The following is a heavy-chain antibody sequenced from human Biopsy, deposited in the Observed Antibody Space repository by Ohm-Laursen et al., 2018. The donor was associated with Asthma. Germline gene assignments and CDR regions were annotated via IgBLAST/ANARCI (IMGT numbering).Heavy chain of an antibody. CDR1: GYTFIGYH. D-gene: IGHD7-27*01. CDR2: INPNSGGT. CDR3: ARGQKSPGDRWFDP. J-gene: IGHJ5*02. V-gene: IGHV1-2*06. Sequence: ASVKVSCKTSGYTFIGYHIHWVRQAPGQGLEWMGRINPNSGGTNYAQKFQGRVTMTSNTSISTAYMELSRLRSDDTALYYCARGQKSPGDRWFDPWGQGTLVTVSS.